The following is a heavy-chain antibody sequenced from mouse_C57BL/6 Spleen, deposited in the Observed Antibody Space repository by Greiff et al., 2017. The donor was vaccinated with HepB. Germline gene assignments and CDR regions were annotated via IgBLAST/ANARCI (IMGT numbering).Heavy chain of an antibody. CDR1: GYAFSSSW. J-gene: IGHJ2*01. CDR2: IYPGDGDT. D-gene: IGHD1-1*01. Sequence: VQLQQSGPELVKPGASVKISCKASGYAFSSSWMNWVKQRPGKGLEWIGRIYPGDGDTNYNGKFKGKATLTADKSSSTAYMQLSSLTSEDSAVYYWARYAITTVVATDYWGQGTTLTVSS. CDR3: ARYAITTVVATDY. V-gene: IGHV1-82*01.